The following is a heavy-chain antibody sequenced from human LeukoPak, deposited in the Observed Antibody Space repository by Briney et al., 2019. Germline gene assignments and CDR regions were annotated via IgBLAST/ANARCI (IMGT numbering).Heavy chain of an antibody. Sequence: PGGSLRLSCVASGFTFSNHAMSWVRQAPGKGLEWVANIKQDGTEKYYVDSVKGRFTISRDNAKNSVYLQMNSLRAEDTAIYYCARDLRAGSYAFDWGQGTLVTVSS. V-gene: IGHV3-7*01. D-gene: IGHD5-18*01. CDR2: IKQDGTEK. CDR3: ARDLRAGSYAFD. J-gene: IGHJ4*02. CDR1: GFTFSNHA.